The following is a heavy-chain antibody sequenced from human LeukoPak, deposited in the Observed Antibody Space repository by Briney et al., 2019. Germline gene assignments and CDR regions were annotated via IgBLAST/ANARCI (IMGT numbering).Heavy chain of an antibody. Sequence: GESLKISCKGSGSSFTSYWIGWVRQMPGKGLEWMGIIYPGDSDTRYGPSFQGQVTISADKSISTAYLRWSSLKASDTAIYYCARLSSGWYPGFDFDYWGQGTLVTVSS. CDR2: IYPGDSDT. J-gene: IGHJ4*02. V-gene: IGHV5-51*01. CDR3: ARLSSGWYPGFDFDY. D-gene: IGHD6-19*01. CDR1: GSSFTSYW.